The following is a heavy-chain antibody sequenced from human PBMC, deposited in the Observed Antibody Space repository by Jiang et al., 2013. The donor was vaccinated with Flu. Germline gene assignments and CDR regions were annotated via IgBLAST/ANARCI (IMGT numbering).Heavy chain of an antibody. V-gene: IGHV1-2*02. CDR2: INPNSGGT. Sequence: QLVESGAEVKKPGASVKVSCKASGYTFTGHYMHWVRQAPGQGLEWMGWINPNSGGTNFAQNFQGRVTMTRDTSISTAYMELSRLTSDDTAIYYCARGPDYGDYVFVYWGQGTLVTVSS. J-gene: IGHJ4*02. CDR1: GYTFTGHY. D-gene: IGHD4-17*01. CDR3: ARGPDYGDYVFVY.